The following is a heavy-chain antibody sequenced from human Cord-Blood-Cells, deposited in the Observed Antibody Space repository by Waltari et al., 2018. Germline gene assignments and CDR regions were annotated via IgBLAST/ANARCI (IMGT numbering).Heavy chain of an antibody. J-gene: IGHJ3*02. V-gene: IGHV4-31*03. CDR1: GGSISSGGYY. D-gene: IGHD6-13*01. CDR3: ARFPKLGRGDAFDI. Sequence: LSLTCTVSGGSISSGGYYWSWIRQHPGKGLEWIGYIYYSGSTYYNPSLKSRVTISVDTSKNQFSLKLSSVTAADTAVYYCARFPKLGRGDAFDIWGQGTMVTVSS. CDR2: IYYSGST.